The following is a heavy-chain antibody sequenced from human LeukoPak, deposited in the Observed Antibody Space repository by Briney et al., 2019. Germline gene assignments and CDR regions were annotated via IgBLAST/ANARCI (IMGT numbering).Heavy chain of an antibody. CDR2: IGPTGSDR. CDR1: GLTFSTSG. V-gene: IGHV3-21*06. J-gene: IGHJ4*02. CDR3: ATETDGRHYDY. D-gene: IGHD5-24*01. Sequence: GGSLRLSCTASGLTFSTSGFNWVRQAPGKGLEWVASIGPTGSDRYHADSIKGRFTISRDNANDFLYLQMNSLRAEDTAVYYCATETDGRHYDYWGQGTLLTVSS.